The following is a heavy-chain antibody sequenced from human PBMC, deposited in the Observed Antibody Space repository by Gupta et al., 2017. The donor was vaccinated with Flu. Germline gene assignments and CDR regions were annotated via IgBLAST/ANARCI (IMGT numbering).Heavy chain of an antibody. Sequence: VQLVESGGGLVKPGESLRLSCAASGFPFSGYSMNWVRQAPGKGLEWVSSISSSRSYIYYVDSVKGRFTISRDNAKNSLYLQMNSLRAEDTAVYYCARAAYSSSSLSQNDYWGQGTLVTVSS. CDR3: ARAAYSSSSLSQNDY. CDR2: ISSSRSYI. CDR1: GFPFSGYS. J-gene: IGHJ4*02. D-gene: IGHD6-6*01. V-gene: IGHV3-21*01.